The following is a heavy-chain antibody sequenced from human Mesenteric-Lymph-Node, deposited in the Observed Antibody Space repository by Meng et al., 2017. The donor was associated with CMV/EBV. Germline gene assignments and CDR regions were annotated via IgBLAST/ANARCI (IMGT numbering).Heavy chain of an antibody. J-gene: IGHJ5*02. Sequence: GGSLRLSCAASGFTFSNYWMSWVRQAPGKGLEWVANIKEDGSEKYYVDSVKGRFTFSRDNAKNSLYLQMNSLRAEDTAVYYCARDTGMEYWFDPWGQGTLVTVSS. CDR3: ARDTGMEYWFDP. D-gene: IGHD2-8*02. CDR1: GFTFSNYW. CDR2: IKEDGSEK. V-gene: IGHV3-7*03.